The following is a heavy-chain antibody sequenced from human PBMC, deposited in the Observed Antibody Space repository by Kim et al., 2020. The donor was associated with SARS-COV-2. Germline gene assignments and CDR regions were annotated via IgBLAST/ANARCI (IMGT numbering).Heavy chain of an antibody. Sequence: GGSLRLSCAASGFTFSSYAMSWVRQAPGKGLVWVSAISGSGGSTYYADSVKGRFTISRDNSKNTLYLQMNSLRAEDTAVYYCAKDMAHTRITMIGYGMDVWGQGTTVTVSS. D-gene: IGHD3-22*01. V-gene: IGHV3-23*01. J-gene: IGHJ6*02. CDR3: AKDMAHTRITMIGYGMDV. CDR1: GFTFSSYA. CDR2: ISGSGGST.